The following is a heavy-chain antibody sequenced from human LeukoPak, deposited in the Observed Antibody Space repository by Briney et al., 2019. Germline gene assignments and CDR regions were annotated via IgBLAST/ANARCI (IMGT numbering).Heavy chain of an antibody. CDR2: ISAYNGNT. Sequence: ASVKVSCKASGYTFTSYGISWVRQAPGQGLEWMGWISAYNGNTNYAQKLQGRVTMTTDTSTSTAYMELRSLRPDDTAVYYCARDQRVMVRGVITTIDYWGQGTLVTVSS. V-gene: IGHV1-18*04. CDR3: ARDQRVMVRGVITTIDY. D-gene: IGHD3-10*01. J-gene: IGHJ4*02. CDR1: GYTFTSYG.